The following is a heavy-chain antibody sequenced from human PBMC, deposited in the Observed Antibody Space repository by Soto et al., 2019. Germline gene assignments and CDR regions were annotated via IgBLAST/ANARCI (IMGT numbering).Heavy chain of an antibody. CDR1: GFTFSVYN. CDR3: ARAVLYSGSYVFNY. Sequence: PGGSLRLSCAASGFTFSVYNMNWVRQAPEKGLEWVSSISHSSTAIYYADSVKGRFTISRDNAKNSLYLQMNRLRAEDTDVYYCARAVLYSGSYVFNYWGQGTLVTVSS. D-gene: IGHD1-26*01. J-gene: IGHJ4*02. CDR2: ISHSSTAI. V-gene: IGHV3-21*01.